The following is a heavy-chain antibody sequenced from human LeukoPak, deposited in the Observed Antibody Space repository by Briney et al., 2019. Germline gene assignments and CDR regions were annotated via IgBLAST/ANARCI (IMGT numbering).Heavy chain of an antibody. Sequence: GGPLRLSCAASGFTFSSYAMSWVRQAPGKRLEWVSAISGSGGSTYYAASVKGRFTISRDNSNNTLYLQMNSLRAEDTAVYYCAKGSWELPRPLYYYYYMDVWGKGTTVTVSS. J-gene: IGHJ6*03. V-gene: IGHV3-23*01. CDR3: AKGSWELPRPLYYYYYMDV. CDR2: ISGSGGST. CDR1: GFTFSSYA. D-gene: IGHD1-26*01.